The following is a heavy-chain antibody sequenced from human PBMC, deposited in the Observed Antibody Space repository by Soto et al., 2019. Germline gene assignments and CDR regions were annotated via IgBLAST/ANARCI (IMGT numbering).Heavy chain of an antibody. Sequence: EVQLVESGGGLVQPGGSLRLSCAASGFIFSSYSMNWVRQAPGKGLEWVSYISSSSSTIYYADSVKGRFTISRGNAKNSLYLQMNSLRAEDTAVYYCAREADILNWFDPWGQGTLVTVSS. CDR1: GFIFSSYS. CDR3: AREADILNWFDP. D-gene: IGHD3-9*01. V-gene: IGHV3-48*01. CDR2: ISSSSSTI. J-gene: IGHJ5*02.